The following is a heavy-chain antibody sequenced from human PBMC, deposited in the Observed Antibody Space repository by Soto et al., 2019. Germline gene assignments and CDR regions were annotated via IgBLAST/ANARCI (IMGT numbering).Heavy chain of an antibody. CDR1: GGSISSSSYY. J-gene: IGHJ4*02. CDR2: IYYSGST. Sequence: SETLSLTCTVSGGSISSSSYYWGWIRQPPGKGLEWIGSIYYSGSTYYNPSLKSRVTISVDTSKNQFSLKLSSVTAADTAVYYCARHSDHILTGYYLDWGQGTLVTVS. V-gene: IGHV4-39*01. D-gene: IGHD3-9*01. CDR3: ARHSDHILTGYYLD.